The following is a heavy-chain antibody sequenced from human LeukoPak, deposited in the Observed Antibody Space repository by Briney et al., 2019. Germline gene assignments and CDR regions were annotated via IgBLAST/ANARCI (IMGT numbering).Heavy chain of an antibody. D-gene: IGHD2-15*01. CDR3: ATLLPGRNRFDP. CDR1: GGPFSGYY. V-gene: IGHV4-34*01. Sequence: PSETLSLTCAVYGGPFSGYYWSWIRQPPGKGLEWIGEINHSGSTNYNPSLKSRVTISVDTSKNQFSLKLSSLPAADPAVYYCATLLPGRNRFDPWRQGTLVTVSS. CDR2: INHSGST. J-gene: IGHJ5*02.